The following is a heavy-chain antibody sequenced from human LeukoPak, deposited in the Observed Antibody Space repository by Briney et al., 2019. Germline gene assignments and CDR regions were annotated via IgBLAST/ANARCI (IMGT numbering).Heavy chain of an antibody. J-gene: IGHJ4*02. Sequence: PGGSLRLSCAASGFTFSSYSMNWVRQAPGKGLEWVSYISSSSSTIYYADSAKGRFTITRDNAKNSLYLQMNSLRAEDTAVYYCARGDILSPTYYYDSSGLGWDYWGQGTLVTVSS. D-gene: IGHD3-22*01. V-gene: IGHV3-48*01. CDR2: ISSSSSTI. CDR1: GFTFSSYS. CDR3: ARGDILSPTYYYDSSGLGWDY.